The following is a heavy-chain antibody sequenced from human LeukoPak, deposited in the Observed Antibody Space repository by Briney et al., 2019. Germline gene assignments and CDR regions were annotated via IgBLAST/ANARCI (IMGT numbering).Heavy chain of an antibody. CDR1: GGSFSGYY. Sequence: PSETLSLTCAVYGGSFSGYYWSWIRQPPGKGLEWIGEINHSGSTNYNPSLKSRVTISVDTSKNQFSLKLSSVTAADTAVYYCARGYCSGGSCYSYYYYNYMDVWGKGTTVTVS. D-gene: IGHD2-15*01. CDR2: INHSGST. CDR3: ARGYCSGGSCYSYYYYNYMDV. V-gene: IGHV4-34*01. J-gene: IGHJ6*03.